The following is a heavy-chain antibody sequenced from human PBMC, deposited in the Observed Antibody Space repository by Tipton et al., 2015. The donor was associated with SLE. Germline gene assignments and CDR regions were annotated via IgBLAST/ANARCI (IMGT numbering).Heavy chain of an antibody. CDR2: IYYSGST. D-gene: IGHD3-10*01. CDR1: GGSISSYY. CDR3: ARADGSYFYYFMDV. V-gene: IGHV4-59*01. J-gene: IGHJ6*03. Sequence: TLSLTCTVSGGSISSYYWSWIRQPPGKGLEWIGYIYYSGSTNYNPSLKSRVTISVDTSKNQFSLRLRSVTAADSAVYYCARADGSYFYYFMDVWGKGTTVTVSS.